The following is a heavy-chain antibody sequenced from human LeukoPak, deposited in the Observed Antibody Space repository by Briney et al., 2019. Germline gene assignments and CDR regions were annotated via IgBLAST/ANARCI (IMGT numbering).Heavy chain of an antibody. CDR2: ISSSSNNI. Sequence: GGSLRPSCAASGFTFGSFSMNWVRQPPGKGLEWVSSISSSSNNIYYADSVKGRFTISRDNDKNSLYLQIHSRRADDTAVYYCARDRMEWDLHYFDYWGQGTLVTASS. V-gene: IGHV3-21*01. J-gene: IGHJ4*02. CDR3: ARDRMEWDLHYFDY. D-gene: IGHD1-26*01. CDR1: GFTFGSFS.